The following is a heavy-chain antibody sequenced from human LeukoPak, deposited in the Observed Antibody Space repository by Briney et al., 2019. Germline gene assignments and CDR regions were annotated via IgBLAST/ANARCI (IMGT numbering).Heavy chain of an antibody. V-gene: IGHV4-39*01. Sequence: SETLSLTCTVSSGSINSRSYYWGWIRQPPGKGLQWIGSIYYTGSAYQNPSLKSRVTISVDTSKNQFSLKLTSVTAADTAVYYCARGGAVVVVATNQGPFDYRGQGTLVTVSS. D-gene: IGHD2-15*01. CDR1: SGSINSRSYY. CDR2: IYYTGSA. CDR3: ARGGAVVVVATNQGPFDY. J-gene: IGHJ4*02.